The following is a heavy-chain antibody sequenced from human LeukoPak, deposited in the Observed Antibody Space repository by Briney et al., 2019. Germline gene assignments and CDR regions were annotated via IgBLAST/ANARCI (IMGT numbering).Heavy chain of an antibody. J-gene: IGHJ6*02. CDR3: ARPQRLIYVWGSHRPLYGMDV. V-gene: IGHV1-2*02. CDR1: GFTFSDYY. D-gene: IGHD3-16*01. Sequence: ASVKVSCKASGFTFSDYYIHWVRQAPGQGLEWTGWIHPSSGGTNYAQKFQGRVTQTRNTSTSTAYMELSSLRSDDTAVYYCARPQRLIYVWGSHRPLYGMDVWGQGTTVTVSS. CDR2: IHPSSGGT.